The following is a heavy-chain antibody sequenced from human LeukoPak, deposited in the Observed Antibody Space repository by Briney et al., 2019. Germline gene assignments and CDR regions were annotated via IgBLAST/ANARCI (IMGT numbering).Heavy chain of an antibody. CDR1: GFSFSSYT. CDR2: ISPVSSYT. D-gene: IGHD2/OR15-2a*01. Sequence: GGSLRLSCLSSGFSFSSYTMNWVREAPGKGLEWVSTISPVSSYTWYAESVKGRFTISRDNPKNSLYLQMDSLRAEDTVLYYCVRDVSRRIGMDVWGQGTTVTVSS. V-gene: IGHV3-21*01. CDR3: VRDVSRRIGMDV. J-gene: IGHJ6*02.